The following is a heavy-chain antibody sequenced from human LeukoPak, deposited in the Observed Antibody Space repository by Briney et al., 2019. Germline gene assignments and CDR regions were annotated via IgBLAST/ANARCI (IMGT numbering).Heavy chain of an antibody. D-gene: IGHD3-10*01. J-gene: IGHJ4*02. Sequence: GASVKVSCKASGYTFTSYAMHWVRQAPGQRLEWMGWINAGNGNTKYSQKFQGRVTITRDTSASTVYMELSSLRSEDTAVYYCARVTMVRGVIIFDYWGQGTLVTVSS. CDR3: ARVTMVRGVIIFDY. V-gene: IGHV1-3*01. CDR1: GYTFTSYA. CDR2: INAGNGNT.